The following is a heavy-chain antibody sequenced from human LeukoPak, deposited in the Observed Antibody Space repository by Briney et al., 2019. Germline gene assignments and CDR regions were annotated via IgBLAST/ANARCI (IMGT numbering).Heavy chain of an antibody. D-gene: IGHD3-22*01. CDR2: MNPNSGNT. CDR3: ARALGGSGYYGLHY. V-gene: IGHV1-8*01. Sequence: GASVKVSCKASGYTFTSYDINWVRQAPGQGLEWMGWMNPNSGNTGYAQKFQGRVTMTRNTSISTAYMELSSLRSEDTAVYYCARALGGSGYYGLHYWGQGTLVTVSS. J-gene: IGHJ4*02. CDR1: GYTFTSYD.